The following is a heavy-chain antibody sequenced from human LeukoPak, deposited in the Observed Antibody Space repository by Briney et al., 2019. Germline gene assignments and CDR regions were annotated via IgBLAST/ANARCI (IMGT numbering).Heavy chain of an antibody. J-gene: IGHJ3*02. Sequence: KPGESLKISCKGSGYSFTNYWIGWVRQMPGKGLEWMGIIYAGGSDTRYSPSFQGLVTISADKSTSTTYLQWSSLKASDTAMYYCARSDPYDYYDSSGPAFDIWGQGTMVTVSS. D-gene: IGHD3-22*01. CDR1: GYSFTNYW. CDR3: ARSDPYDYYDSSGPAFDI. V-gene: IGHV5-51*01. CDR2: IYAGGSDT.